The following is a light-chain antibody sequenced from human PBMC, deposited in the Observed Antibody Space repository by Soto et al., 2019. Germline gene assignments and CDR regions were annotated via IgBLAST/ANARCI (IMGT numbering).Light chain of an antibody. CDR2: AAS. J-gene: IGKJ1*01. Sequence: DIQVTQSPSSLSASVGDRVTITCRASQNINNYLNWYQQKPGKAPKLLIYAASSLQSGVPSRFSVSGSGTDFTLTISSLQPEDFATYYCQQSFSTLWTFGQGTKVEIK. CDR1: QNINNY. V-gene: IGKV1-39*01. CDR3: QQSFSTLWT.